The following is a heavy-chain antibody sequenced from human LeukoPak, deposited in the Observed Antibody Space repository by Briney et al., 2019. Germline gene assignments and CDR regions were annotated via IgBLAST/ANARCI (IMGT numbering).Heavy chain of an antibody. V-gene: IGHV3-7*01. CDR1: GIAFSTYW. J-gene: IGHJ4*02. Sequence: PGGSLRLSCAASGIAFSTYWMTWVRQAPGKGLEWVANVKEDASVKNYVASVKGRFTISRDNAKNSLYLQMNSLRAEDTAVYYCARDSRRDTVVTDFDYWGQGTLVTVSS. D-gene: IGHD4-23*01. CDR2: VKEDASVK. CDR3: ARDSRRDTVVTDFDY.